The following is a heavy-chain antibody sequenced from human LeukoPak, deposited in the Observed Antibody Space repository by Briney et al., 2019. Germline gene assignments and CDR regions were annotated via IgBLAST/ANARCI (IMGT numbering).Heavy chain of an antibody. CDR2: INSDGSST. D-gene: IGHD4-23*01. J-gene: IGHJ4*02. V-gene: IGHV3-74*01. Sequence: PGGSLRLSCAASGFTFSSYWMHWVRQAPGKRLVWVSHINSDGSSTNYADPVKGRFTISRDNAKNTLYLQMNTLRAEDTAVYYCARDLGLDYGGSQWGQGTLVTVSS. CDR1: GFTFSSYW. CDR3: ARDLGLDYGGSQ.